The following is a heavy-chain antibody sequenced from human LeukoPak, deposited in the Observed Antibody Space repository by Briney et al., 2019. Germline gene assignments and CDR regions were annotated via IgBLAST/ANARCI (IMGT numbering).Heavy chain of an antibody. CDR3: ARGPRITLVRGGQWYHYMDV. V-gene: IGHV1-46*01. CDR2: INPSGGST. Sequence: ASVKLSCKASGYTFSNYYIHLVRQAPGQGLEWMGLINPSGGSTNYAQKFQGRVTMTRDTSTSTVYMELSSLRSEDTAVYYCARGPRITLVRGGQWYHYMDVWGKGTTVTISS. J-gene: IGHJ6*03. D-gene: IGHD3-10*01. CDR1: GYTFSNYY.